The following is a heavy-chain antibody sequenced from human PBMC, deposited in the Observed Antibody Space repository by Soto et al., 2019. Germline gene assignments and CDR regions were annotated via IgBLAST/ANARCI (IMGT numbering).Heavy chain of an antibody. V-gene: IGHV3-7*01. CDR2: IKQDGSDK. CDR3: ARDRAGLRVPEY. D-gene: IGHD5-12*01. Sequence: EVQLVESGGGLVQPGGSLRLSCAASGFTFSSYWMNWVRQAPGKGLEWVANIKQDGSDKHYVGSVKGRFTISRDNAKNSMYLQMNSLRAEDTAVYYCARDRAGLRVPEYWGQGTLVTVSS. J-gene: IGHJ4*02. CDR1: GFTFSSYW.